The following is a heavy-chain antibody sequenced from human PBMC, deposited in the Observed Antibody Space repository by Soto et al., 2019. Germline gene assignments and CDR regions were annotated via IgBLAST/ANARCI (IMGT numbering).Heavy chain of an antibody. D-gene: IGHD3-10*01. Sequence: QVQLQESGPGLVKPSQTLSLTCTVSGGSISNGGYYWSWIRQHPGKGLEWFGYIYYSGSTYYNPSLKSRVSMSVDTSKNQFSLKLSSVTAADTAVYYCARAQLGLNYYGSGSYYKGGMDVWGQGTTVTVSS. V-gene: IGHV4-31*03. J-gene: IGHJ6*02. CDR2: IYYSGST. CDR3: ARAQLGLNYYGSGSYYKGGMDV. CDR1: GGSISNGGYY.